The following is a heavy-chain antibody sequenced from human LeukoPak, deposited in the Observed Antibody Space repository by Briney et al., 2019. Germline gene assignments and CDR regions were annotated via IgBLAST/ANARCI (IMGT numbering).Heavy chain of an antibody. J-gene: IGHJ4*02. CDR2: IYYGGST. D-gene: IGHD4-17*01. V-gene: IGHV4-30-4*01. CDR1: GGSISSGDYY. Sequence: KPSQTQSLTCTVFGGSISSGDYYWSWIRQPPGKGLEWIGYIYYGGSTYYNPSFKSRVTISVDTSKNQFSLKLSSVTAADTAVYYCAREDYGDYLPVYWGQGTLVTVSS. CDR3: AREDYGDYLPVY.